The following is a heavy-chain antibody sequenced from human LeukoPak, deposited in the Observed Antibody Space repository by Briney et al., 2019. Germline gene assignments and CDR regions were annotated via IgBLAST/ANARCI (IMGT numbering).Heavy chain of an antibody. CDR3: ARVAGYLPTRWFDP. CDR1: GFTFSSYG. Sequence: PGGTLRLSCAASGFTFSSYGMSWVRQAPGKGLEWVADIKQDGSEKYYVDSVKGRFTISRDNAKNSLYLQMNSLRAEDTAVYYCARVAGYLPTRWFDPWGQGTHVTVSS. V-gene: IGHV3-7*01. CDR2: IKQDGSEK. D-gene: IGHD6-25*01. J-gene: IGHJ5*02.